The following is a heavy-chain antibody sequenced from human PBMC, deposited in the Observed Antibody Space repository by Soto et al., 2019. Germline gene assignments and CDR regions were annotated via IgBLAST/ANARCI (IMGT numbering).Heavy chain of an antibody. J-gene: IGHJ4*02. D-gene: IGHD6-19*01. V-gene: IGHV1-3*01. CDR3: ATWTWLVPFDY. CDR1: GYTFTSYV. CDR2: INAGNGYT. Sequence: QVQLVQSGAEVKKPGASVKVSCKASGYTFTSYVIHWVRQAPGQRLEWMGRINAGNGYTKYSQKCQGRVTITRDTSASTAYMELNSLRSEDTAVYYCATWTWLVPFDYGGQGTLVTVSS.